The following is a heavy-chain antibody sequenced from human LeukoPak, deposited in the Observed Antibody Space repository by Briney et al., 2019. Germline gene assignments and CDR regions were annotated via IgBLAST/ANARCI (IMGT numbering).Heavy chain of an antibody. D-gene: IGHD3-22*01. CDR2: IYTSGST. Sequence: SETLSLTCTVSGGSISSGSYYWSWIRQPAGKGLEWIGRIYTSGSTNYNPSLKSRVTISVDTSKNQFSLKLSSVTAADTAVYYCARDWPYYYDSSGPDAFEIWGQGTMVTVSS. V-gene: IGHV4-61*02. CDR3: ARDWPYYYDSSGPDAFEI. J-gene: IGHJ3*02. CDR1: GGSISSGSYY.